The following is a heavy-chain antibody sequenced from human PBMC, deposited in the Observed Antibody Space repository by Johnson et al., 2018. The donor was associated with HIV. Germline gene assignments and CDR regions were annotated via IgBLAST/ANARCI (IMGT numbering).Heavy chain of an antibody. V-gene: IGHV3-74*01. J-gene: IGHJ3*02. D-gene: IGHD2-15*01. CDR1: GFTFSRYW. Sequence: VQLVESGGGLIQPGGSLRLSCAASGFTFSRYWMHWVRQAPGKGLVWVSRINSDGSSTNYADSVKGRFTISRDNAKNTLYLQMNSLRAEDTAVYYCARDHLRRSHAFDIWGQGTMVTVSS. CDR2: INSDGSST. CDR3: ARDHLRRSHAFDI.